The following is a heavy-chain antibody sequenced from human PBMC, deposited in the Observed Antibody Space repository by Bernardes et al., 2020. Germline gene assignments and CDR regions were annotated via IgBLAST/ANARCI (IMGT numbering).Heavy chain of an antibody. CDR3: ARPVGQWPDEHFKF. Sequence: RGSLRLSCEVSGFSLSGYNMNWVRQAAGKGLEWLSYISNTGRTIYYADSIKGRFTVSRDNAKNSIYLQMNSLRDDDTAVYYCARPVGQWPDEHFKFWGQGTQVTVSS. CDR1: GFSLSGYN. D-gene: IGHD6-19*01. CDR2: ISNTGRTI. V-gene: IGHV3-48*02. J-gene: IGHJ1*01.